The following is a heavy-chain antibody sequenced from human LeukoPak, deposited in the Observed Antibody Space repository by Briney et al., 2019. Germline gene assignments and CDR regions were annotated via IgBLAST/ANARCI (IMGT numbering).Heavy chain of an antibody. Sequence: SETLSLTCTVSGGSISSYYWSWIRQPPGKGLEWIGYIYYSGGTNYNPSLKSRVTISVDTSKNQFSLKLSSVTAADTAVYYCARLGNGTNNWFDPWGQGTLVTVSS. D-gene: IGHD1-26*01. CDR1: GGSISSYY. CDR3: ARLGNGTNNWFDP. CDR2: IYYSGGT. J-gene: IGHJ5*02. V-gene: IGHV4-59*01.